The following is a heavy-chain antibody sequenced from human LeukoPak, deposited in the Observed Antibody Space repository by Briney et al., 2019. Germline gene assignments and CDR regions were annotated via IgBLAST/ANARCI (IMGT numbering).Heavy chain of an antibody. Sequence: PSETLSLTCTVSGGSISSSSYYWGWIRQPPGKGLEWIGEINHSGSTNYNPSLKSRVTISVDTSKNQFSLKLSSVTAADTAVYYCARGRTTTVTTDYYYYGMDVWGQGTTVTVSS. CDR3: ARGRTTTVTTDYYYYGMDV. V-gene: IGHV4-39*07. CDR1: GGSISSSSYY. J-gene: IGHJ6*02. CDR2: INHSGST. D-gene: IGHD4-11*01.